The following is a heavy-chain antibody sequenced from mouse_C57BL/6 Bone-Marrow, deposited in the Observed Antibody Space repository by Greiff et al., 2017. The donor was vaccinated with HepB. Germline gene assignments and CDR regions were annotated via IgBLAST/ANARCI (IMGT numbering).Heavy chain of an antibody. CDR3: AREVDYGSRGLH. D-gene: IGHD1-1*01. Sequence: VQLQQPGAELVMPGASVKLSCKASGYTFTSYWMHWVKQRPGQGLEWIGEIDPSDSYTNYNQKFKGKSTLTVDKSSSTAYMQLSSLTSEDSAVYYCAREVDYGSRGLHWGQGTTLTVSS. V-gene: IGHV1-69*01. J-gene: IGHJ2*01. CDR1: GYTFTSYW. CDR2: IDPSDSYT.